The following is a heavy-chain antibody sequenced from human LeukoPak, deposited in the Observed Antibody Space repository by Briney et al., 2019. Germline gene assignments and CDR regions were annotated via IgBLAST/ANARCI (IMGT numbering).Heavy chain of an antibody. CDR3: ARDTTKHGYCSSTSCHDTRGGFDY. CDR2: IIPILGIA. D-gene: IGHD2-2*01. CDR1: GGTFSSYA. J-gene: IGHJ4*02. V-gene: IGHV1-69*04. Sequence: ASVKVSCKASGGTFSSYAISWVRQAPGQGLEWMGRIIPILGIANYAQKFQGRVTITADKSTSTAYMELSSLRSEDTAVYYCARDTTKHGYCSSTSCHDTRGGFDYWGQGTLVTVSS.